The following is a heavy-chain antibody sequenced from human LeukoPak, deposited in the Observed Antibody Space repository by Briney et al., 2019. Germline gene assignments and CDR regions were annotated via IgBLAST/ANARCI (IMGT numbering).Heavy chain of an antibody. Sequence: ASVKVSCKPSRYTFTNYGISWVRQAPGQGLEWMGWISARNGKTTYAQKHQGRVTMTTDTSTSTVYMELRSLRVDDTAVYYCARTIVGLDDALDIWGQGTLVTVSS. J-gene: IGHJ3*02. CDR1: RYTFTNYG. V-gene: IGHV1-18*01. CDR2: ISARNGKT. CDR3: ARTIVGLDDALDI. D-gene: IGHD1-26*01.